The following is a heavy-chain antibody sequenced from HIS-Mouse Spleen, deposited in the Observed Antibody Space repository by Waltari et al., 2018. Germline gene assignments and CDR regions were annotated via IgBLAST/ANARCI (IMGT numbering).Heavy chain of an antibody. V-gene: IGHV3-30*18. Sequence: VQPGRSLRLSCAASGFTFSSYGMHWVRPAPGKGLEWVAVISYDGSNKYYADSVKGRFTISRDNSKNTLYLQMNSLRAEDTAVYYCAKVPDGNWGQGTLVTVSS. CDR1: GFTFSSYG. CDR3: AKVPDGN. J-gene: IGHJ4*02. CDR2: ISYDGSNK.